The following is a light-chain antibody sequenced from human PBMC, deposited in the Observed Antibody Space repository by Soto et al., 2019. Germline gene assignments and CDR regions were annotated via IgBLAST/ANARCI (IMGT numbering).Light chain of an antibody. V-gene: IGKV1-9*01. Sequence: DIQLTQSPSFLSASVGDRVTITCRASQGISNYLAWYQQKPGKAPNLLIYRTSILESGVSFRFSGSGSETEFSLAISSLQPDHFATYFCQQYYLYPPAFGPGTKVDI. CDR3: QQYYLYPPA. J-gene: IGKJ3*01. CDR2: RTS. CDR1: QGISNY.